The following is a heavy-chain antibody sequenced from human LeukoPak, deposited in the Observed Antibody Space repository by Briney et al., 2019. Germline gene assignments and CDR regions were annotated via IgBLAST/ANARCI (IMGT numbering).Heavy chain of an antibody. CDR3: ARATIFGVAESLHYFDY. J-gene: IGHJ4*02. CDR1: GYTFTGYY. Sequence: ASVKVSCKASGYTFTGYYMHWVRQAPGQGLEWMGCINPNSGGTNYAQKFQGRVTMTRDTSISTAYMELSRLRSDDTAVYYCARATIFGVAESLHYFDYWGQGTLVSVSS. D-gene: IGHD3-3*01. CDR2: INPNSGGT. V-gene: IGHV1-2*02.